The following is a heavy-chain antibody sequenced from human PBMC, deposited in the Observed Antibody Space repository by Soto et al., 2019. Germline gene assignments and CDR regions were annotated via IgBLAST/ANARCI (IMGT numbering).Heavy chain of an antibody. CDR2: TYATGTT. CDR1: GAPISGFY. Sequence: PSETLSLTCTVSGAPISGFYWSWIRKSAGRGLEWIGRTYATGTTDYNPSLKSRVMMSVDTSKKQFSLKLRSVTAADTAVYYCVRDGTKTLRDWFDPWGQGISVTVS. J-gene: IGHJ5*02. D-gene: IGHD1-1*01. V-gene: IGHV4-4*07. CDR3: VRDGTKTLRDWFDP.